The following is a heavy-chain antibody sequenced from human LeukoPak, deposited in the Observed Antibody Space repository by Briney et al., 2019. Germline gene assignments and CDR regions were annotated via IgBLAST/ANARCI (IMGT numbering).Heavy chain of an antibody. J-gene: IGHJ4*02. D-gene: IGHD6-19*01. CDR1: GFTFSSYA. CDR3: ARAGTDSSGWYVFFDY. CDR2: ISYDGSNK. V-gene: IGHV3-30-3*01. Sequence: GRSLRLSCAASGFTFSSYAMHWVRQAPGKGLEWVAVISYDGSNKYYAESVKGRFTISRDNSKNTLYLQMNSLRAEDTAVYYCARAGTDSSGWYVFFDYWGQGTLVTVSS.